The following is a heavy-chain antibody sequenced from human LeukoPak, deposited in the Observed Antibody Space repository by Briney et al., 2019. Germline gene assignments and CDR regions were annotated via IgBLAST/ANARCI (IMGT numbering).Heavy chain of an antibody. CDR2: IYSGGST. D-gene: IGHD3-10*01. J-gene: IGHJ6*03. V-gene: IGHV3-53*01. CDR1: GFAVSSNY. Sequence: GGSLRLSCAASGFAVSSNYMSWVRQAPGKGLEWVSVIYSGGSTYYADSVKGRFTISRDNSKNTLYLQMNSLRAEDTAVYYCASHGSGSTLYYYYMDVWGKGTTVTVS. CDR3: ASHGSGSTLYYYYMDV.